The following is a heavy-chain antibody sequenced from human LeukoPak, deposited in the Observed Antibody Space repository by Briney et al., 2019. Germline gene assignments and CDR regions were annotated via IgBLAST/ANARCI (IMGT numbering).Heavy chain of an antibody. Sequence: PSQTLSLTCAISGDSVVSTSAAWNWIRQSPSRGLEWLGRTYYRSQWTNDYAPSVRRRITINSDKSKNLFTLQLTSVTPEDTAIYYCGRESTWYSNAFDLWAQGTVVTVSS. CDR3: GRESTWYSNAFDL. CDR1: GDSVVSTSAA. D-gene: IGHD2-15*01. V-gene: IGHV6-1*01. CDR2: TYYRSQWTN. J-gene: IGHJ3*01.